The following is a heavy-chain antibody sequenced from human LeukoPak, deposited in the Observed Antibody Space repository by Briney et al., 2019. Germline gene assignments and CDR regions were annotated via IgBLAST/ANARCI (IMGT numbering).Heavy chain of an antibody. J-gene: IGHJ6*03. CDR3: AREGRITIFGVVKKAYYYMDV. CDR2: IIPIFGTA. CDR1: GGTFSSYA. V-gene: IGHV1-69*05. D-gene: IGHD3-3*01. Sequence: SVKVSCKASGGTFSSYAISWARQAPGQGLEWMGGIIPIFGTANYAQKFQGRVTITTDGSTSTAYMELSSLRSEDTAVYYCAREGRITIFGVVKKAYYYMDVWGKGTTVTVSS.